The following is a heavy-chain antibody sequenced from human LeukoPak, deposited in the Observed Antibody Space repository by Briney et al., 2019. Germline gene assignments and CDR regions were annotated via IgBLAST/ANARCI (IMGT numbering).Heavy chain of an antibody. V-gene: IGHV6-1*01. CDR3: ARFDYGAPDS. Sequence: SQTLSLTCAISGDSVSSNSAAWNWIRQSPSGGLEWLGRTYYRSKWYNDYTVSVKSRISINPDTSKNQFSLQLKAVTPEDTGVYYCARFDYGAPDSWGQGTLVTVSS. CDR2: TYYRSKWYN. J-gene: IGHJ4*02. CDR1: GDSVSSNSAA. D-gene: IGHD3-16*01.